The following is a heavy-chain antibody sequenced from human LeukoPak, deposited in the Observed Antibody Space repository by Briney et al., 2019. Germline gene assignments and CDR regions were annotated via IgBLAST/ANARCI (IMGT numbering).Heavy chain of an antibody. CDR3: ARDRDYYDSSGYYYGRSFDY. Sequence: SETLSLTCTVSGGSISTYYWSWIRQPPGKGLEWIGYIYYSGSTNYNPSLKSRVTISVDTSKNQFSLKLSSVTAADTAVYYCARDRDYYDSSGYYYGRSFDYWGQGALVTVSS. V-gene: IGHV4-59*01. J-gene: IGHJ4*02. CDR2: IYYSGST. D-gene: IGHD3-22*01. CDR1: GGSISTYY.